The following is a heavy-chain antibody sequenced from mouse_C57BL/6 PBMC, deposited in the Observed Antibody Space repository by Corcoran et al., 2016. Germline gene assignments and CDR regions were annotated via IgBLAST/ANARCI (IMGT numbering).Heavy chain of an antibody. CDR2: ISYDGSN. CDR1: GYSITSGYY. D-gene: IGHD2-5*01. Sequence: DVQLQESGPGLVKPSQSLSLTCSVTGYSITSGYYWNWIRQFPGNKLEWMGYISYDGSNNYNPSLKNRISITRDTSKNQFFLKLNSVTTEDTATYYCAREDYSNYGGAMDYWGQGTSVTVSS. CDR3: AREDYSNYGGAMDY. J-gene: IGHJ4*01. V-gene: IGHV3-6*01.